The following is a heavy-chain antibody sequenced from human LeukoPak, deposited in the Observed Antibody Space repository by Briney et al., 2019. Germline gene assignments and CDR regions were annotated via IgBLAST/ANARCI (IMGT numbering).Heavy chain of an antibody. J-gene: IGHJ4*02. V-gene: IGHV1-18*01. CDR1: GYTFTSYG. CDR3: AREADSSGYSRNPDFDY. CDR2: ISAYNGNT. D-gene: IGHD3-22*01. Sequence: APVKVSCKASGYTFTSYGISWVRQAPGQGLEWMGWISAYNGNTNYAQKLQGRVTMTTDTSTSTAYMELRSLRSDDTAVYYCAREADSSGYSRNPDFDYWGQGTLVTVSS.